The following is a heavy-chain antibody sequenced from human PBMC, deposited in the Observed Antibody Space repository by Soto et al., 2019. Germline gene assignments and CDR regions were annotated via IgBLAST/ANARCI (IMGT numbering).Heavy chain of an antibody. CDR1: GYTFTSYA. V-gene: IGHV1-3*01. J-gene: IGHJ4*02. CDR3: ARDGAPRITIFGVVIGLDY. D-gene: IGHD3-3*01. Sequence: GASVKVSCKASGYTFTSYAMHWVRQAPGQRLEWMGWINAGNGNTKYSQKFQGRVTITRDTSASTAYMELSSLRSEDTAVYYCARDGAPRITIFGVVIGLDYWGQGTLVTVS. CDR2: INAGNGNT.